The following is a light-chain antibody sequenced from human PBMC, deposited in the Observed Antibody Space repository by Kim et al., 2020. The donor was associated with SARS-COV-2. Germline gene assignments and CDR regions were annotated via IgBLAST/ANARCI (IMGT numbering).Light chain of an antibody. Sequence: EKRATPSCWASQSVSSNYLAWYRQKPGQAPRVLIYGASSRATGIPDRFSGSGSGTDFTLTISRLEPEDFAVYYCQQYGRSPPYSFGQGTKLEI. CDR2: GAS. CDR1: QSVSSNY. V-gene: IGKV3-20*01. J-gene: IGKJ2*03. CDR3: QQYGRSPPYS.